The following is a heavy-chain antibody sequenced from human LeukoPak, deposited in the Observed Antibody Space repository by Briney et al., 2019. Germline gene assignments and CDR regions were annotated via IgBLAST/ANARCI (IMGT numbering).Heavy chain of an antibody. D-gene: IGHD4-17*01. CDR2: INPSGGST. J-gene: IGHJ4*02. Sequence: GASVEVSCKASGYTFTSYYMHWVRQAPGQGLEWMGIINPSGGSTSYAQKFQGRVTMTRDMSTSTVYMELSSLRSEDTAVYYCASTAEYGDYQGYWGQGTLVTVSS. CDR3: ASTAEYGDYQGY. CDR1: GYTFTSYY. V-gene: IGHV1-46*01.